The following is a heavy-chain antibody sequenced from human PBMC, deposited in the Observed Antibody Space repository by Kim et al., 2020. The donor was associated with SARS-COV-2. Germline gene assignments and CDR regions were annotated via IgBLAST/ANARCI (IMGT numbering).Heavy chain of an antibody. J-gene: IGHJ4*02. CDR1: GGSVSSGSYF. V-gene: IGHV4-61*01. D-gene: IGHD3-3*01. CDR2: IYYSGNT. Sequence: SETLSLTCTVSGGSVSSGSYFWSWIRQPPGKGLEWIGYIYYSGNTNYNPSLKSRVTMSVDTSKSQFSLKLRSVTAADTAVYYCARAPNDFWSGYPYYFDYWGQGTLVTVSS. CDR3: ARAPNDFWSGYPYYFDY.